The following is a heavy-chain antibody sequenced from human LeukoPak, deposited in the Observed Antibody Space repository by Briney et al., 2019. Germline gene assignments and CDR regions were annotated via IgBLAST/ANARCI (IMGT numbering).Heavy chain of an antibody. V-gene: IGHV3-30-3*01. D-gene: IGHD3-3*01. J-gene: IGHJ4*02. CDR2: ISYDGSNK. CDR1: GFTFSSYA. Sequence: GGSLRLSCAASGFTFSSYAMHWVRQAPGKGLEWVAVISYDGSNKYYADSVKGRFTISRDNSKNTLYLQMNSLRAEDTAVYYCARDGGRITIFGVVTFFDYWGQGTLVTVSS. CDR3: ARDGGRITIFGVVTFFDY.